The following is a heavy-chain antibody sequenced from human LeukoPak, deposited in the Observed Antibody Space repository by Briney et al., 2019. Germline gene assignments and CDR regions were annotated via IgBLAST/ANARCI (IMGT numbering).Heavy chain of an antibody. CDR2: IYYTGST. CDR1: GGSVSSDSYY. CDR3: ATKGPRRGYFDY. Sequence: SETLSLTCTVSGGSVSSDSYYWSWIRQPPGKGLEWIGYIYYTGSTNYNPSLKSRVTISVDMSKNQFSLKLTCVTAADTAVYYCATKGPRRGYFDYWGQGTLVAVSS. J-gene: IGHJ4*02. V-gene: IGHV4-61*01.